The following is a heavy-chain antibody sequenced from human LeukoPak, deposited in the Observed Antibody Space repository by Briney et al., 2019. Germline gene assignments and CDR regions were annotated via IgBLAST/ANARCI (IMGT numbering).Heavy chain of an antibody. CDR3: AKANTVTKRYFDY. D-gene: IGHD4-17*01. J-gene: IGHJ4*02. V-gene: IGHV3-30*18. CDR2: ISYDGSNK. CDR1: GFTFSSYG. Sequence: PGRSLRLSCAASGFTFSSYGMHWVRQAPGKGLEWVAVISYDGSNKYYADSVKGRFTISRDNSKNTLYLQMNSLRAEDTAVYYCAKANTVTKRYFDYWGQGTPVTVSS.